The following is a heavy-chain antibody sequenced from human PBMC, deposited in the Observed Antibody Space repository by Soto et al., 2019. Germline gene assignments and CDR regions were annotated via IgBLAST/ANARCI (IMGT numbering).Heavy chain of an antibody. Sequence: EVQLVESGGGLVKPGGSLRLSCAASGFTFSTYTMNWVRQAPGKGLEWVSSISSNSYYIYYADSLKGRFTISRDNAKNSLSLQMKSLRAEDTAVYFCSRDTATPMPEAFDIWGQGTMVAVST. V-gene: IGHV3-21*01. D-gene: IGHD5-18*01. J-gene: IGHJ3*02. CDR2: ISSNSYYI. CDR1: GFTFSTYT. CDR3: SRDTATPMPEAFDI.